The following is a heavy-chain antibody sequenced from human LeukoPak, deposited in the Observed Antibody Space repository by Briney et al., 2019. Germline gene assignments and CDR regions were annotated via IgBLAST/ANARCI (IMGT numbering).Heavy chain of an antibody. J-gene: IGHJ6*04. CDR2: ISSSGGTK. Sequence: GGSLRHSCAASGFTFSSYEMSWVRPAPRKGLEWVSYISSSGGTKYHAHSVKSGFTISRDNAMNSLYLQMNCLRAEDTAVYYCAELGITMIGGVWGKGTTVTISS. CDR3: AELGITMIGGV. D-gene: IGHD3-10*02. V-gene: IGHV3-48*03. CDR1: GFTFSSYE.